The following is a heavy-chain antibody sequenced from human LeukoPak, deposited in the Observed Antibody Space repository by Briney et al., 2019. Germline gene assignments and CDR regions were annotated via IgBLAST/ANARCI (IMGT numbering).Heavy chain of an antibody. CDR1: GFTFSSYS. J-gene: IGHJ4*02. CDR3: ARDPPLTGDYYFDY. CDR2: INSGSSAI. Sequence: GGSLRLSCAASGFTFSSYSMNWVRQAPRKGLEWVSYINSGSSAIYYADSVKGRFTISRDNAKNSLYLQMNSLRDEDTAVYYCARDPPLTGDYYFDYWGQGTLVTVSS. V-gene: IGHV3-48*02. D-gene: IGHD7-27*01.